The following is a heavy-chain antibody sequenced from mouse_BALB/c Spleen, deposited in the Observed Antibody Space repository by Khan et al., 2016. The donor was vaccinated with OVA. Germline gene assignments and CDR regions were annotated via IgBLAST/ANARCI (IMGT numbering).Heavy chain of an antibody. CDR2: INPNNGDT. CDR3: ARGLFDV. Sequence: EVQLQQSGPELVKPGASVKMSCKASGYTFTDYYMKWLKQSHGKSLEWIGDINPNNGDTFYNQKFKDKATLTVDKYSSTAYMQLHSLTSEDSAVYYCARGLFDVWGAGTTVTVSS. V-gene: IGHV1-26*01. CDR1: GYTFTDYY. J-gene: IGHJ1*01.